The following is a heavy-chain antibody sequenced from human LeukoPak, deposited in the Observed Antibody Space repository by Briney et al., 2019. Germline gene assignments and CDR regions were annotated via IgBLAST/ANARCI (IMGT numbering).Heavy chain of an antibody. CDR2: IKSKTDGGKT. J-gene: IGHJ4*02. V-gene: IGHV3-15*01. CDR3: TTDRKAYYDSSGYFDY. CDR1: GFTFSNAW. D-gene: IGHD3-22*01. Sequence: GGSLRLSCAASGFTFSNAWMSWVRQAPGKGLEWVGRIKSKTDGGKTDYAAPVKVRFTISRDDSKNTLYLKMNSLKTEDTAVYYCTTDRKAYYDSSGYFDYWGQGTLVTVSS.